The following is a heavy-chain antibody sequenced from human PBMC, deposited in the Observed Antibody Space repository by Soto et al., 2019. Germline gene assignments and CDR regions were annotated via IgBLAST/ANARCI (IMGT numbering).Heavy chain of an antibody. CDR2: ITGSGERT. CDR1: GFPFSSYA. D-gene: IGHD4-17*01. CDR3: EKELGANYGEYWLFDV. V-gene: IGHV3-23*01. Sequence: EVQLLDSGGGLVQPGGSLRVSCAASGFPFSSYAMNWVRQAPGKGLEWVSGITGSGERTYYADSVKGRFTISRDNSEKTLYLQMNSLRVEDTAVYYCEKELGANYGEYWLFDVWGRGTLVTVSS. J-gene: IGHJ2*01.